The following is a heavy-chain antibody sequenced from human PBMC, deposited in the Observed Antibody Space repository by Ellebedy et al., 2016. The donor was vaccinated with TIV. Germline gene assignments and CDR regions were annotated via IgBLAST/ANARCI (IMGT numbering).Heavy chain of an antibody. CDR3: ARPRGDYGHRGRYYYGMDV. J-gene: IGHJ6*02. CDR2: ISDSGGST. Sequence: GESLKISXAASGFTFRSYGMSWVRQAPGKGLEWVSAISDSGGSTYYADSVKGRFTISRDNSKNTLYLQMNSLRAEDTAVYYCARPRGDYGHRGRYYYGMDVWGQGTTVTVSS. D-gene: IGHD4-17*01. CDR1: GFTFRSYG. V-gene: IGHV3-23*01.